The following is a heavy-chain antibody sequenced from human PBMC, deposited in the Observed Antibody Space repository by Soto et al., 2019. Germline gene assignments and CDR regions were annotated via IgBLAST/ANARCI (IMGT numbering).Heavy chain of an antibody. D-gene: IGHD2-21*01. CDR2: IIPIFGTA. CDR3: ARDPGDGYNLEDY. J-gene: IGHJ4*02. V-gene: IGHV1-69*12. Sequence: QVQLVQSGAEVKKPGSSVKVSCKASGGTFSSYAISWVRQAPGQGLEWMGGIIPIFGTANNAQKFQGRGTSTADESTSPAYRELSSLRSEDTSVYYCARDPGDGYNLEDYWGQGTLVTVSS. CDR1: GGTFSSYA.